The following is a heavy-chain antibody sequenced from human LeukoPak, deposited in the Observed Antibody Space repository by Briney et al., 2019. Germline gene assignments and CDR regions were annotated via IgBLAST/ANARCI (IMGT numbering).Heavy chain of an antibody. V-gene: IGHV3-48*03. Sequence: PGGSLRLSCTASGFTFSSYDMNWVRQAPGKGLEWVSHIRSSGNIIYYADNVKDRFTIYRDNAKNSLYLQMNSLRAEDTAVYYCARGDYQGYSTGRRYFDYWGQGTLVTVAS. D-gene: IGHD5-12*01. CDR3: ARGDYQGYSTGRRYFDY. CDR1: GFTFSSYD. J-gene: IGHJ4*02. CDR2: IRSSGNII.